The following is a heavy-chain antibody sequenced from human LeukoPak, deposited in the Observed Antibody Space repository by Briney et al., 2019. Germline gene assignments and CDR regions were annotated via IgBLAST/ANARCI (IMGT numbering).Heavy chain of an antibody. CDR3: ARGSPPFDQ. CDR2: IYISGST. CDR1: GGSISNDY. Sequence: SEALSLTCTVSGGSISNDYWSWIRQPAGKGLEWTGRIYISGSTNYNSSFKSRVAMSIDASKNEFSLKLSSVTAADTAVYYCARGSPPFDQWGQGTLVTAFS. V-gene: IGHV4-4*07. J-gene: IGHJ4*02.